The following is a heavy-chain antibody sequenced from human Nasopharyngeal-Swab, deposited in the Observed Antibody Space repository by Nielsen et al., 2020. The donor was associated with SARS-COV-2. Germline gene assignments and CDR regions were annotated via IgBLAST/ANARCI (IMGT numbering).Heavy chain of an antibody. V-gene: IGHV1-3*01. J-gene: IGHJ4*02. Sequence: ASVKVSCEASGYTFATYTMQWVRQAPGQRLESMGWINAGNGLTKYSQKFQGRVTISRDTSASTAYMELSSLRSDDTAVYYCARSTTTGNLDYWGQGTLVTVSS. CDR3: ARSTTTGNLDY. CDR2: INAGNGLT. CDR1: GYTFATYT. D-gene: IGHD1-1*01.